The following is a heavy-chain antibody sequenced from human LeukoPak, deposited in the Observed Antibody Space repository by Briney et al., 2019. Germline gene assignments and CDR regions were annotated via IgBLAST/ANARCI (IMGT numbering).Heavy chain of an antibody. J-gene: IGHJ4*02. D-gene: IGHD3-22*01. CDR3: ARKSGSSGYPFDY. V-gene: IGHV3-48*01. CDR1: GFSFSSYS. Sequence: GGSLRLSCAASGFSFSSYSMNWVRQAPGKGLEWVSYITSSSSAIYYADSVEGRFTISRDNAKNSLYLQMNSLRAEDTAVYYCARKSGSSGYPFDYWGQGTVVTVSS. CDR2: ITSSSSAI.